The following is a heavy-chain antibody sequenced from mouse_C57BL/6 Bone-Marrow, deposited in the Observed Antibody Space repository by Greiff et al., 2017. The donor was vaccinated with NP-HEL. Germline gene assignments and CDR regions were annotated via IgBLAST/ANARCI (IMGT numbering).Heavy chain of an antibody. D-gene: IGHD2-3*01. CDR2: ISYDGSN. Sequence: EVHLVESGPGLVKPSQSLSLTCSVTGYSITSGYYWNWIRQFPGNKLEWMGYISYDGSNNYNPSLKNRISITRDTSKNQFFLKLNSVTTEDTATYYCARDGWLLPLFDYWGQGTTLTVSS. CDR1: GYSITSGYY. J-gene: IGHJ2*01. V-gene: IGHV3-6*01. CDR3: ARDGWLLPLFDY.